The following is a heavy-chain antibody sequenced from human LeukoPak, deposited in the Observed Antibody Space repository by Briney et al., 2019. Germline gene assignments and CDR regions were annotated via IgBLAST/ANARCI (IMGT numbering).Heavy chain of an antibody. V-gene: IGHV4-39*07. D-gene: IGHD3-22*01. J-gene: IGHJ4*02. CDR2: IYSSGPT. Sequence: PSETLSLTCTVSGGSINSIDYYCGWIRQPPGKGLEWIGIIYSSGPTYYNPSLKSRVTISLDTSKNQFSLNLSSVTAADTAVYYCAREVYYSDTSGYYDYWGQGTLVTVSS. CDR3: AREVYYSDTSGYYDY. CDR1: GGSINSIDYY.